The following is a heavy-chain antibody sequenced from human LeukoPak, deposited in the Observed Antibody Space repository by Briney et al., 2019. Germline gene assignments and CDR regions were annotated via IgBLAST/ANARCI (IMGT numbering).Heavy chain of an antibody. CDR3: AKDSASGWSNFDY. V-gene: IGHV3-23*01. D-gene: IGHD6-19*01. CDR2: ISGSTDRV. Sequence: GGSLRLSCAASRFTFSDYYMIWLRQAPGKGLEWLSSISGSTDRVIYADSVKGRFTISRDNSKSTLYLQMNSLRAEDTAVYYCAKDSASGWSNFDYWGRGTLVTVSS. J-gene: IGHJ4*02. CDR1: RFTFSDYY.